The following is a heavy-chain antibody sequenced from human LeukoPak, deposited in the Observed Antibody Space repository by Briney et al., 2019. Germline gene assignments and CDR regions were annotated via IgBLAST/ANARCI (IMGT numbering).Heavy chain of an antibody. Sequence: TGGSLRLSCAASGFTVSSNYMSWVRQAPGKGLEWVSVIYTGGSTYYADSVKGRFTISRDNSKNRLYLQMNSLRAEDTAVYYCAKDLKQWLVFPYCFDFWGQGTLVTVSS. CDR1: GFTVSSNY. J-gene: IGHJ4*02. CDR3: AKDLKQWLVFPYCFDF. D-gene: IGHD6-19*01. V-gene: IGHV3-53*01. CDR2: IYTGGST.